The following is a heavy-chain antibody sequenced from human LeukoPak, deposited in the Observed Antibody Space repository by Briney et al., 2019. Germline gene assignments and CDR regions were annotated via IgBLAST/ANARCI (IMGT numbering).Heavy chain of an antibody. V-gene: IGHV4-39*01. CDR2: IYYSGAT. CDR3: ARHRYKYCSGGSCYLRDWFDP. CDR1: GDSISTTSYY. Sequence: SETLSLTCTVSGDSISTTSYYWDWIRQPPGIRQPPGKGLEWIGTIYYSGATYYNPSLKSRVTISVDTSKNQFSLKLASVTAADTAVYYCARHRYKYCSGGSCYLRDWFDPWGQGTLVTVSS. J-gene: IGHJ5*02. D-gene: IGHD2-15*01.